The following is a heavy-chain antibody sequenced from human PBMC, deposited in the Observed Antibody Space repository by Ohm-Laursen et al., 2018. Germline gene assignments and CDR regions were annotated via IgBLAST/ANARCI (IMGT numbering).Heavy chain of an antibody. CDR3: ARALRSDAFDI. D-gene: IGHD4-17*01. CDR1: GFTFSSYE. J-gene: IGHJ3*02. CDR2: ISSSGSTI. Sequence: SLRLSCAASGFTFSSYEMNWVRQAPGKGLEWVSYISSSGSTIYYADSVKGRFTISRDNAKSSLYLQMNSLRAEDTALYYCARALRSDAFDIWGQGTMVTVSS. V-gene: IGHV3-48*03.